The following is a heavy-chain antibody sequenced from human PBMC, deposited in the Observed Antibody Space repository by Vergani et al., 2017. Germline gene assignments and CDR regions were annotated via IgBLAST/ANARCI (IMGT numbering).Heavy chain of an antibody. J-gene: IGHJ6*03. CDR2: IIAYNGNT. V-gene: IGHV1-18*01. CDR1: GYTLTSYG. Sequence: QVQLVQSGAEVKKPGASVKVSCKASGYTLTSYGISWVRQAPGQGLEWMGWIIAYNGNTNYAQKLQGRVTMTTDTSTSTAYMGLRSLRSDDTAVYYCARDRPISSGWLSHYYMDVWGKGTTVTVSS. D-gene: IGHD6-19*01. CDR3: ARDRPISSGWLSHYYMDV.